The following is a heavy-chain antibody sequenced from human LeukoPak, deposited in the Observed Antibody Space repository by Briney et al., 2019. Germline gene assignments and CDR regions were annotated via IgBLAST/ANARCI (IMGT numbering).Heavy chain of an antibody. CDR1: GYTFTSYG. CDR2: INPNSGGT. J-gene: IGHJ4*02. V-gene: IGHV1-2*02. CDR3: ARDKGWWLPDPLYYFDY. Sequence: ASVKVSCKASGYTFTSYGISWVRQAPGQGLEWMGWINPNSGGTNYAQKFQGRVTMTRDTSISTAYMELSRLRSDDTAVYYCARDKGWWLPDPLYYFDYWGQGTLVTVSS. D-gene: IGHD5-12*01.